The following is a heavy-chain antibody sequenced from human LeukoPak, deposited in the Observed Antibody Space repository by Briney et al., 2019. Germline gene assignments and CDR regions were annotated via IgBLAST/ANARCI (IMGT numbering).Heavy chain of an antibody. Sequence: SVKVSCKASGGTFSSYAISWVRQAPGQGLEWMGGIIPIFGTANYAQKFQGRVTITTDESTSTAYMELSSLRSEDTAVYYCARGPLTVMVTFYFDYWGQGTLVTVSS. CDR2: IIPIFGTA. D-gene: IGHD5-18*01. CDR1: GGTFSSYA. V-gene: IGHV1-69*05. J-gene: IGHJ4*02. CDR3: ARGPLTVMVTFYFDY.